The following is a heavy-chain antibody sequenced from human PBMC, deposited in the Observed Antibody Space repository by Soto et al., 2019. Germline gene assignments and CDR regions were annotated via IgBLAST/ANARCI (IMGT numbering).Heavy chain of an antibody. J-gene: IGHJ4*02. CDR1: GYTFTGYY. Sequence: QVQLVQSGAEVKKPGASVKVSCKASGYTFTGYYMHCVRQAPGQGLEWMGWINPNSGGTNYAQKCQGWVTMTRDTSISTAYMELSRLRSDDTAVYYCARGIRARRFYDFWSGYSNRYYFDYWGQGTLVTVSS. CDR3: ARGIRARRFYDFWSGYSNRYYFDY. D-gene: IGHD3-3*01. V-gene: IGHV1-2*04. CDR2: INPNSGGT.